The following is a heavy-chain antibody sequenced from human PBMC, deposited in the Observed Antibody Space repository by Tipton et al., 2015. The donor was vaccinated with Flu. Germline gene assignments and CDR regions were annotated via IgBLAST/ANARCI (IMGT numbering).Heavy chain of an antibody. D-gene: IGHD6-13*01. V-gene: IGHV4-4*07. CDR3: ARDLSSSSLLYWYFHL. CDR1: GGSISSYY. Sequence: TLSLTCTVSGGSISSYYWSWIRQPAGKGLEWIGRISTSGNTNYNPSLKSRVTMSVDTSKNQFSLKLTSVTAADTAVYYRARDLSSSSLLYWYFHLWGRGTLVTVSS. CDR2: ISTSGNT. J-gene: IGHJ2*01.